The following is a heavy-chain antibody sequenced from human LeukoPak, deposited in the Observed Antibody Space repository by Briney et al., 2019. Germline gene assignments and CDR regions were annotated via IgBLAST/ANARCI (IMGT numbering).Heavy chain of an antibody. CDR2: IGSKTHNYAT. V-gene: IGHV3-73*01. Sequence: GGSLRLSCAASGFTFSDSAIHWVRQASGKGLEWVGRIGSKTHNYATEYGASMKGTFTISRDDSKNTASLQMNSLKVEDTATYYCASPSDGDFWSGYLTYWGQGTVVTVSS. CDR3: ASPSDGDFWSGYLTY. CDR1: GFTFSDSA. D-gene: IGHD3-3*01. J-gene: IGHJ4*02.